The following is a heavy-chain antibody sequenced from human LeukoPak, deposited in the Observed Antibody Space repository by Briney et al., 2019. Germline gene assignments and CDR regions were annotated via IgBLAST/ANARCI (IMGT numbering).Heavy chain of an antibody. D-gene: IGHD5-24*01. J-gene: IGHJ3*02. CDR1: GGSISSYY. CDR3: ARPLRRDGYNFDAFDI. Sequence: PSETLSLTCTVSGGSISSYYWSWIRQPPGKGLEWIGYIYYSGSTNYNPSLKSRVTISVDTSKNQFSLKLSSVTAADTAVYYCARPLRRDGYNFDAFDIWGQGTMVTVSS. V-gene: IGHV4-59*01. CDR2: IYYSGST.